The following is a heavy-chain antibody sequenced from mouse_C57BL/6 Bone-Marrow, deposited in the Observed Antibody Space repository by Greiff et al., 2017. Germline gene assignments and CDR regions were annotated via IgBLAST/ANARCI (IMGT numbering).Heavy chain of an antibody. CDR3: ERGTLGYEGFAY. Sequence: QVQLKEPGAELVMPGASVKLSCKASGYTFTSYWMHWVKQRPGQGLEWIGEIDPSDSYTNYNQKFKGKSTLTVDKSSSTAYMQLSSLTSEDSAVYYCERGTLGYEGFAYWGQGTLVTVSA. J-gene: IGHJ3*01. CDR1: GYTFTSYW. V-gene: IGHV1-69*01. CDR2: IDPSDSYT. D-gene: IGHD2-2*01.